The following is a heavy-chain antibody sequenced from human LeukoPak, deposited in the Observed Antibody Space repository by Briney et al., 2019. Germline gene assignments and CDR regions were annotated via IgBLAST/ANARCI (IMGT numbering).Heavy chain of an antibody. CDR1: GGSISSYY. Sequence: PSETLSLTCIVSGGSISSYYWSWLRQPPGKGLEWIGYIYHTGSTKYNPSLKSRVTISVDTSKNQFSLELKSVTAADTAVYYCARGGGDFWSGYYTDYYMDVWGKGTTVTVSS. CDR2: IYHTGST. CDR3: ARGGGDFWSGYYTDYYMDV. V-gene: IGHV4-59*01. J-gene: IGHJ6*03. D-gene: IGHD3-3*01.